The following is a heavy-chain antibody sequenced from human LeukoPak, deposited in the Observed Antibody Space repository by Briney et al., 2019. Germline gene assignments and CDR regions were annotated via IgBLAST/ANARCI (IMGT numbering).Heavy chain of an antibody. D-gene: IGHD3-9*01. CDR2: IYYSGSGST. V-gene: IGHV4-59*12. Sequence: ASETLSLTCTVSGGSISPYYWSWIRQPPGKGLEWIGYIYYSGSGSTNNNASLKSRVTISVDTSKTQFSLNLSSVTAADTAVYYCARAITYYELFTGYSREYYFDDWGQGILVTVSS. J-gene: IGHJ4*02. CDR3: ARAITYYELFTGYSREYYFDD. CDR1: GGSISPYY.